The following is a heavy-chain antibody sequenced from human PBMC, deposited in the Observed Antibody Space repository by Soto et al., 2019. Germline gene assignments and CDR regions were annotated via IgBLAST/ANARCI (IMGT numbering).Heavy chain of an antibody. J-gene: IGHJ4*02. Sequence: PVGSLRLSCAASGFTVSRNYMSWVRQAPGKGLEWVSVIYSGGGTYYADSVKGRFTISRDDSKNTLYLQMNSLRAEDTAVYYCAKENGYSSSWFEFDYWGQGTLVTVSS. CDR3: AKENGYSSSWFEFDY. D-gene: IGHD6-13*01. CDR1: GFTVSRNY. V-gene: IGHV3-53*01. CDR2: IYSGGGT.